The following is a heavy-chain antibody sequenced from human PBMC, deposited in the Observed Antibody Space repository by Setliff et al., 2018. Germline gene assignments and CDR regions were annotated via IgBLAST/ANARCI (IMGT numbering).Heavy chain of an antibody. CDR3: ARQVDTPMAPIDY. J-gene: IGHJ4*01. V-gene: IGHV4-61*09. D-gene: IGHD5-18*01. CDR1: GRSVSRDSDF. CDR2: IYSSGST. Sequence: SETLSLTCTVSGRSVSRDSDFWNWIRRSAGNKLEWIGHIYSSGSTEYNPSLKSRVTMSIDASKDQLSLKLSSVTAADSATYYCARQVDTPMAPIDYWGHGTLVTVS.